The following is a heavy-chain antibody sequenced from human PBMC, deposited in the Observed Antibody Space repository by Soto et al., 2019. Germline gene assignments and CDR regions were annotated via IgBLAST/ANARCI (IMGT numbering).Heavy chain of an antibody. V-gene: IGHV4-31*03. D-gene: IGHD3-3*01. CDR2: IYYSGST. CDR1: GGSISSGGYY. CDR3: ARAATYYDFWSGYPALDY. Sequence: PSETLSLTCTVSGGSISSGGYYWSWIRQHPGKGLEWIGYIYYSGSTYYNPSLKSRVTISVDTSKNQFSLKLSSATAADTAVYYCARAATYYDFWSGYPALDYWGQGTLVTVSS. J-gene: IGHJ4*02.